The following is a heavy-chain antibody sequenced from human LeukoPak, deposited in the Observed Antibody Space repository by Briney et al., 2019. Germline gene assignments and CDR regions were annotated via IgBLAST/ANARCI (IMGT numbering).Heavy chain of an antibody. V-gene: IGHV5-51*01. CDR1: GYTFTNYW. Sequence: GESLKISCKGSGYTFTNYWFHWVRQMPGKGLEWMGNVYPGDSDTRYSPSFQGQVTISADKSITTTYLQWNSLKASDTAIYYCARQLDYGGFGAFGIWGQGTMVTVSS. J-gene: IGHJ3*02. CDR3: ARQLDYGGFGAFGI. D-gene: IGHD4-23*01. CDR2: VYPGDSDT.